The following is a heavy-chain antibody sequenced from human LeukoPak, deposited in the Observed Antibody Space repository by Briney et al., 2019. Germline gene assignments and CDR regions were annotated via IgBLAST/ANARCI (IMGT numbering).Heavy chain of an antibody. CDR2: MYYSGST. Sequence: SETLSLTCTVSGGSISSGGYYWSWIRQPPVKGLEWIAYMYYSGSTYYNPSLKSRVTMSAGTSKNQLSLKLSSVTAADTAVYYCARPYYYDSRIDPWGQGILVTVSS. CDR3: ARPYYYDSRIDP. CDR1: GGSISSGGYY. D-gene: IGHD3-22*01. J-gene: IGHJ5*02. V-gene: IGHV4-30-4*01.